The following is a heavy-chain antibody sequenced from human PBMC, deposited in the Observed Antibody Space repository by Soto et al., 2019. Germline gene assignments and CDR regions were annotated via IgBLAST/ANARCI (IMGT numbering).Heavy chain of an antibody. J-gene: IGHJ4*02. CDR2: ISASGGST. CDR3: AKEQTHIDADTSSIFDY. Sequence: PGGSLRLSCAASGFTFSNYPMTWVRQAPGKGLEWVSSISASGGSTYYADSVKGRFTISRDNPKNTISLQMNSLRDEDTAVYYCAKEQTHIDADTSSIFDYWGQGTLVTVSS. D-gene: IGHD2-2*01. V-gene: IGHV3-23*01. CDR1: GFTFSNYP.